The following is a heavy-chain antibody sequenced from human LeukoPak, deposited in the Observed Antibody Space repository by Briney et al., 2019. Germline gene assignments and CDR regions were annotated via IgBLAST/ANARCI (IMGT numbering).Heavy chain of an antibody. CDR1: GYSISSGYY. CDR3: ARQARGFWSGPDAFDI. D-gene: IGHD3-3*01. J-gene: IGHJ3*02. CDR2: IYHSGST. Sequence: SETLSLTCAASGYSISSGYYWGWIRQPPGKGLEWIGSIYHSGSTYYNPSLKSRVTISVDTSKNQFSLKLSSVTAADTAVYYCARQARGFWSGPDAFDIWGQGTMVTVSS. V-gene: IGHV4-38-2*01.